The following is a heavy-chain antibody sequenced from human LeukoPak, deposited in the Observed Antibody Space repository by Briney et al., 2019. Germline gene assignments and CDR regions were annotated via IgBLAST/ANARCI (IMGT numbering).Heavy chain of an antibody. CDR3: ARRGNTWHRYLDL. CDR2: IYTGGYT. CDR1: GFMFNSNC. J-gene: IGHJ2*01. Sequence: GGSLRLSCAASGFMFNSNCMTWVRQAPGKGLEWVSVIYTGGYTNYADSVRGRFTISRDFSQNTLYLQMNSLRVEDTAVHFWARRGNTWHRYLDLWPRGPLVTVSS. V-gene: IGHV3-53*01.